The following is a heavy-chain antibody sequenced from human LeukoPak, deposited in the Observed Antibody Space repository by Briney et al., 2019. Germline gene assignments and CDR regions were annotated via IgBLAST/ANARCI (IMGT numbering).Heavy chain of an antibody. D-gene: IGHD6-19*01. CDR3: AREMYSSGWTGGDY. J-gene: IGHJ4*02. V-gene: IGHV3-23*01. CDR2: ISGSGGST. Sequence: GGSLRLSCAASGFTFSSYAMSWVRQAPGKGLEWVSAISGSGGSTYYADAVKGRFTISRDNSKNTLYLQMNSLRAEDTAVYYCAREMYSSGWTGGDYWGQGTLVTVSS. CDR1: GFTFSSYA.